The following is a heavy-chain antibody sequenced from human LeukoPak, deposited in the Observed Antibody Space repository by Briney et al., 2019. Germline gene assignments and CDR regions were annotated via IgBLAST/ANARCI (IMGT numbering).Heavy chain of an antibody. CDR3: PRVSTMVRGGTHFDY. CDR2: IIPIFGTA. J-gene: IGHJ4*02. D-gene: IGHD3-10*01. V-gene: IGHV1-69*06. Sequence: ASLKVSCKASGGTFSSYAISWVRQAPGQGLEWMGGIIPIFGTANYAQKFQGRVTITADKSTSTAYMELSSLRSEDTAVYYCPRVSTMVRGGTHFDYWREGTVLTVSS. CDR1: GGTFSSYA.